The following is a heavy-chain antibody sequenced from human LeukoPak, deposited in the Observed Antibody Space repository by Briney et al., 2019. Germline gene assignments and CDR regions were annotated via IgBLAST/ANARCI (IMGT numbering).Heavy chain of an antibody. CDR2: VSGIGGST. Sequence: GGSLRLSCAASGFTFNSYAMRGVRQAPGRGREWVSAVSGIGGSTYYADSAKGRFTISRDNSKKTLYLQMNSLRAEDTAVYYCAKGWYGGNSRMYGCFDYWGQGTLVTVSS. V-gene: IGHV3-23*01. CDR1: GFTFNSYA. J-gene: IGHJ4*02. D-gene: IGHD4-23*01. CDR3: AKGWYGGNSRMYGCFDY.